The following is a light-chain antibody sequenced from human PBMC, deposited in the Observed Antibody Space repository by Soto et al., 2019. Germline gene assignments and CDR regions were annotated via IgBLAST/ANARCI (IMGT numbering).Light chain of an antibody. CDR3: CSYTNSGTFV. CDR2: GVN. V-gene: IGLV2-23*02. Sequence: QSVLSQPASVSGSPGQSITISCTGTSSDVGSYNLVSWFQLHPGKAPKLIIYGVNQRPSGVSNRFSGSKSGNTASLTISGLQAEDEADYYCCSYTNSGTFVFGSGTQLTVL. CDR1: SSDVGSYNL. J-gene: IGLJ7*01.